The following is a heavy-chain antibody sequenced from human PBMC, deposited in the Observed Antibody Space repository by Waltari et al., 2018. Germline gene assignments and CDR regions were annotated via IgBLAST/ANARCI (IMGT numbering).Heavy chain of an antibody. CDR1: GYPFSAYA. J-gene: IGHJ4*02. Sequence: QMQLVQSGAEVKEPGASVKVSCTASGYPFSAYAINWVRQATGHGLEWMGCINPKSGNTVSAQNFQDRVTITRDPSTSTVYMELSSLRSDDAAVYYCARVHYDFWSGYYIWGQGTLVTVPS. V-gene: IGHV1-8*02. D-gene: IGHD3-3*01. CDR2: INPKSGNT. CDR3: ARVHYDFWSGYYI.